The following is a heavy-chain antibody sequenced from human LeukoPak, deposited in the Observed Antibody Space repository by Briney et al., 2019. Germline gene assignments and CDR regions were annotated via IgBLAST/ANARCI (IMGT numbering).Heavy chain of an antibody. D-gene: IGHD3-3*01. CDR2: IYHSGST. J-gene: IGHJ4*02. CDR1: GGSISSGGYS. Sequence: PSETLSLTCAVSGGSISSGGYSWSWIRQPPGKGLEWIGYIYHSGSTYYNPSLKSRVTISVDRSKNQLSLKLSSVTAADTAVYYCARGRVYDFWSGYYQPQLEFDYWGQGTLVTVSS. V-gene: IGHV4-30-2*01. CDR3: ARGRVYDFWSGYYQPQLEFDY.